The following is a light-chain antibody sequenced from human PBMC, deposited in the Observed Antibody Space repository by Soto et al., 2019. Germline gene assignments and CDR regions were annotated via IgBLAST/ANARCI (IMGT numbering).Light chain of an antibody. Sequence: EVVMTQSPATLSASPGERVILSCRASQNIGSNLARYQQRPGQAPRLLMYGASTRATETPARFSGSGSATDFTLTISSLQSEDFAVYYCQQYNNWPPYTFG. V-gene: IGKV3-15*01. J-gene: IGKJ2*01. CDR1: QNIGSN. CDR3: QQYNNWPPYT. CDR2: GAS.